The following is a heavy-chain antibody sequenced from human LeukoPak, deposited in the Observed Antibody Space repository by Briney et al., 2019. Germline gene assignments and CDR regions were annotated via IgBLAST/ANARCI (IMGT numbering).Heavy chain of an antibody. Sequence: GGSLRLSCAASEFTFGNFAMSWVRQAPGKGLEWVSYIRGGGAGALYADSVKGRFTVSRDNSRSTLYLQMNSLRVEDTAVYYCAKCAQSYGNDAFDLWGPGTMVTVSS. J-gene: IGHJ3*01. CDR2: IRGGGAGA. CDR3: AKCAQSYGNDAFDL. CDR1: EFTFGNFA. D-gene: IGHD3-16*01. V-gene: IGHV3-23*01.